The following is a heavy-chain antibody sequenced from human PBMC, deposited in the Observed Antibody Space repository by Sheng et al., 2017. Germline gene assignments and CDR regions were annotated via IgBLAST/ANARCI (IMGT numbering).Heavy chain of an antibody. J-gene: IGHJ4*02. CDR2: INHSGST. Sequence: QVQLQQWGAGLLKPSETLSLTCAVYGGSFSGYYWSWIRQPPGKGLEWIGEINHSGSTNYNPSLKSRVTISVDTSKNQFSLKLSSVTAADTAVYYCARGRGSYRMRGPFDYWGQGTLVTVSS. CDR3: ARGRGSYRMRGPFDY. CDR1: GGSFSGYY. D-gene: IGHD1-26*01. V-gene: IGHV4-34*01.